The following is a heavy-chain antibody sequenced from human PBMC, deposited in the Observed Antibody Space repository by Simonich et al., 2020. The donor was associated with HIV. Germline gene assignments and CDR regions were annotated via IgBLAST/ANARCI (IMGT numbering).Heavy chain of an antibody. J-gene: IGHJ4*02. V-gene: IGHV3-21*01. CDR3: ARDGRKGSSTSCSDY. CDR1: GFTFSRYS. D-gene: IGHD2-2*01. Sequence: EVQLVESGGGLVKPGGSLRLSCAASGFTFSRYSMNWVRQAPGKGLEWVSSISSSSSYIYYADSVKGRFTISRDNAKNSLYLQRNSLRAEDTAVYYCARDGRKGSSTSCSDYWGQGTLVTVSS. CDR2: ISSSSSYI.